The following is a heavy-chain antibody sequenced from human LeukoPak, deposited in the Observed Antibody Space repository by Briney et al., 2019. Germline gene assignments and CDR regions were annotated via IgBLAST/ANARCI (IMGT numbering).Heavy chain of an antibody. J-gene: IGHJ3*02. V-gene: IGHV3-23*01. CDR3: AGSYTGYSSGWSFDAFDI. Sequence: GGSLRLSCATSGFTFSSYAMSWVRQAPGKGLEWVSAISGSGGSTYYADSVKGRFTISRDNSKNTLYLQMNSLRAEDTTVYYCAGSYTGYSSGWSFDAFDIRGQGTMVTVSS. CDR1: GFTFSSYA. CDR2: ISGSGGST. D-gene: IGHD6-19*01.